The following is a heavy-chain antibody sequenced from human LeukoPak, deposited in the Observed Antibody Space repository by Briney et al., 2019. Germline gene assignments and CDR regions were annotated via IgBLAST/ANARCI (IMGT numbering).Heavy chain of an antibody. Sequence: PGGSLRLSCAASGFTVSSNYMSWVRQAPGKGLEWVSVIYSGGSTYYADSAKGRFTISRDNSKNTLYLQMNGLRAEDTAVYYCARDMVAVAGTVDYWGQGTLVTVSS. D-gene: IGHD6-19*01. CDR1: GFTVSSNY. J-gene: IGHJ4*02. V-gene: IGHV3-66*02. CDR2: IYSGGST. CDR3: ARDMVAVAGTVDY.